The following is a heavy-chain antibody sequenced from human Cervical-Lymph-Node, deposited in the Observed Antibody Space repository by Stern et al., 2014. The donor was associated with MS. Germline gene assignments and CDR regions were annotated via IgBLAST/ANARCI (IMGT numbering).Heavy chain of an antibody. Sequence: QVTLKESGPTLVKPTQTLTLTCTFSGFSLSATGVGVGWIRQPPGKALEWLALIYWDDDKRYSPSMIHRLTITKDTSKNQVVLTMTNMDPEDTATYYCAHRNPQWRASDPWGQGTQVTVSS. CDR3: AHRNPQWRASDP. V-gene: IGHV2-5*02. CDR1: GFSLSATGVG. CDR2: IYWDDDK. J-gene: IGHJ5*02. D-gene: IGHD6-19*01.